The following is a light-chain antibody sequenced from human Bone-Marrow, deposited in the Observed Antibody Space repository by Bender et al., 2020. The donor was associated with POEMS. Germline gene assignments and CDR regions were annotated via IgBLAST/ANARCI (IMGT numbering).Light chain of an antibody. Sequence: QSALTQPPSVSGSPGQSVTISCTGTSSDVGSYNRVSWYQQHPGQAPKLMIYDVSYRPSGVSNRFSGSKSGNTASLTISGLQAEDEADYYCNSKTSSSLYVFGTGTKVTVL. J-gene: IGLJ1*01. CDR3: NSKTSSSLYV. CDR1: SSDVGSYNR. V-gene: IGLV2-14*03. CDR2: DVS.